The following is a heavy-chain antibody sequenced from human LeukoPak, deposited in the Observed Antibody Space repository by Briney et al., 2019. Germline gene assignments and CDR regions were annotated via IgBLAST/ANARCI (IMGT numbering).Heavy chain of an antibody. V-gene: IGHV3-30*03. CDR1: GFTVSSNY. J-gene: IGHJ4*02. Sequence: PGGSLRLSCAASGFTVSSNYMSWVRQAPGKGLEWVAVISYDGNNKNYADSVKGRFTISRDSSKNTLYLQMNSLRPEDTAVYYCARAKDGYNREAELAYWGQGTLVTVSS. CDR2: ISYDGNNK. D-gene: IGHD5-24*01. CDR3: ARAKDGYNREAELAY.